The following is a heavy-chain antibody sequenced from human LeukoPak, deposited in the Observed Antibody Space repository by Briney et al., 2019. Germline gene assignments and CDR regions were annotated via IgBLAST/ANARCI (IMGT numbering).Heavy chain of an antibody. CDR1: GGSISSYY. CDR3: ASGYSSGWPPEYYFDY. J-gene: IGHJ4*02. D-gene: IGHD6-19*01. CDR2: ICYSGST. Sequence: TSETLSLTCTVSGGSISSYYWSWIRQPPGKGLEWIGYICYSGSTNYNPSLKSRVTISVDTSKDQFSLKLSSVTAADTAVYYCASGYSSGWPPEYYFDYWGQGTLVTVSS. V-gene: IGHV4-59*01.